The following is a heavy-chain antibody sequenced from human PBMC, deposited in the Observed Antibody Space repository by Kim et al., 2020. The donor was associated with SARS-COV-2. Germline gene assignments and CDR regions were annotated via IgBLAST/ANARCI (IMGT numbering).Heavy chain of an antibody. CDR2: ISYTGST. Sequence: SETLSLTCTVSGGSISSSAYYWGWIRQPPGRGLEWIGSISYTGSTYYNPSLKSRVTISVDTSKNQFSLKLTSVTAADTAVYFCVKGVAYDYCGQGTLVTV. D-gene: IGHD5-12*01. CDR3: VKGVAYDY. CDR1: GGSISSSAYY. J-gene: IGHJ4*02. V-gene: IGHV4-39*01.